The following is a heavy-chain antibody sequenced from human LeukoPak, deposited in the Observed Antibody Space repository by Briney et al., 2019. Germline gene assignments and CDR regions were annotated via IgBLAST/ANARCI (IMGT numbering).Heavy chain of an antibody. D-gene: IGHD5-12*01. CDR3: ASGESGYSGYSDYYYYGMDV. CDR1: GYSISSGYY. Sequence: PSETLSLTCTVSGYSISSGYYWGWIRQPPGKGLEWIGSTYHSGSTYYNPSLKSRVTISVDTSKNQFSLKLSSVTAADTAVYYCASGESGYSGYSDYYYYGMDVWGQGTTVTVSS. V-gene: IGHV4-38-2*02. CDR2: TYHSGST. J-gene: IGHJ6*02.